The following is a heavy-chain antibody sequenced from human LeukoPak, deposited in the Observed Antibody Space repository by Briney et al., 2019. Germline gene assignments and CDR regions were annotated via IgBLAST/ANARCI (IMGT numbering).Heavy chain of an antibody. D-gene: IGHD1-26*01. V-gene: IGHV4-39*01. J-gene: IGHJ4*02. CDR1: GGSISSSSYS. CDR2: IYYSGST. CDR3: ASPGRSSGYFDY. Sequence: SETLSLTCTVSGGSISSSSYSWGWIRQPPGKGLEWIGSIYYSGSTYYNPSLKSRVTISVDTSKNQFSLKLSSVTAADTAVYYCASPGRSSGYFDYWGQGTLVTVSS.